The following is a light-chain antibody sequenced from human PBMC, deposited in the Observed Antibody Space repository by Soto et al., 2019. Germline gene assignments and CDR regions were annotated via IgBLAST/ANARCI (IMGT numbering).Light chain of an antibody. CDR2: GAS. Sequence: EIVLTQSPATLSLSPGESATLSCRASQSVSSNLAWYQQKPGQAPRLLIYGASIRATGIPARFSGSGSGTEFTLTISSLQSEDFAVYYCQQYNNWPQTFGQGTKVDI. CDR3: QQYNNWPQT. CDR1: QSVSSN. V-gene: IGKV3-15*01. J-gene: IGKJ1*01.